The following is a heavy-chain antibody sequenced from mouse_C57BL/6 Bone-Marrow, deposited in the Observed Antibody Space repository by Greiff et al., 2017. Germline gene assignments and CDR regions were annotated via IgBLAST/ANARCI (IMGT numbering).Heavy chain of an antibody. CDR3: ARRDGYRTFDY. D-gene: IGHD2-3*01. J-gene: IGHJ2*01. CDR2: IYPGGGYT. Sequence: QVQLKESGAELVRPGTSVKMSCKASGYTFTNYWIGWAKQRPGHGLEWIGDIYPGGGYTNYNEKFKGKATLTADKSSSTAYMQFSSLTSEDSAIYYCARRDGYRTFDYGGQGTTLTVSS. CDR1: GYTFTNYW. V-gene: IGHV1-63*01.